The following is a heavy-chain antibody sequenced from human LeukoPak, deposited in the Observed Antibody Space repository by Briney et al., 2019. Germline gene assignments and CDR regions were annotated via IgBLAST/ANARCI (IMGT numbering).Heavy chain of an antibody. J-gene: IGHJ4*02. Sequence: GGSLRLSCAASGFSINSYSMTWVRQAPGKGLEWVATISSSGGYIYYADSVKGRFTISRDTVQNSLFLQLNSLRVEDTAVYNCARLRDTVTSASDYWGQGTLVTVSS. CDR2: ISSSGGYI. CDR3: ARLRDTVTSASDY. V-gene: IGHV3-21*01. CDR1: GFSINSYS. D-gene: IGHD5-18*01.